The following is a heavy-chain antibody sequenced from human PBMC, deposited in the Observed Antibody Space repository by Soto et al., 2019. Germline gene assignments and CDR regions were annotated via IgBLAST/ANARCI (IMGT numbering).Heavy chain of an antibody. CDR3: ATSYASGYGAFDH. CDR1: GDTFSFYS. CDR2: VNHSLSKS. Sequence: QVQLVQSGAEVKRPGSSVKVSCNASGDTFSFYSINWVRQAPGLGLEWMGRVNHSLSKSNYAQKFQGRVARTEDKPTNTAYMEKSGVGSEDASIYDCATSYASGYGAFDHWGQGDLVTVSS. J-gene: IGHJ4*02. D-gene: IGHD3-16*01. V-gene: IGHV1-69*09.